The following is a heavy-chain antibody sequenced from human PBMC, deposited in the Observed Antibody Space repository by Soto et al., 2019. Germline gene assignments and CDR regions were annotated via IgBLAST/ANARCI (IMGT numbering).Heavy chain of an antibody. CDR2: IYKGATT. CDR1: GDSIPTVDYF. J-gene: IGHJ5*01. D-gene: IGHD2-15*01. Sequence: QVQLLESGPGLAKPSQTLSLTCSVSGDSIPTVDYFWAWVRQPPLQALQYIGYIYKGATTYYNPSFESRVAISFDTSKSQFSLSLSSLTAAATAVYFCARGRYCLTGRCFTNRFDSWGQGTLVTVSS. CDR3: ARGRYCLTGRCFTNRFDS. V-gene: IGHV4-30-4*01.